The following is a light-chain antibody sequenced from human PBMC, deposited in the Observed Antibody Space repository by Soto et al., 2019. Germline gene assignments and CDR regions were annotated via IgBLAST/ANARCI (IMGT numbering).Light chain of an antibody. J-gene: IGKJ1*01. CDR1: QTISSW. Sequence: DIQMAQYPSTLSAFVGDRVTITFRASQTISSWLAWYQQKPGKAPKLLIYKASTLKSGVPSRFSGSGYGTEFNLTISSLQTDDFATYYCQHYNSYSEAFGQGTKVDIK. CDR2: KAS. V-gene: IGKV1-5*03. CDR3: QHYNSYSEA.